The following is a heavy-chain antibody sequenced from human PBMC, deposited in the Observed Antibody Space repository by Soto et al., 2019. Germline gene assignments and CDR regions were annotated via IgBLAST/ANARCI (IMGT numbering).Heavy chain of an antibody. CDR2: IYYSGST. CDR1: GGSISSYY. J-gene: IGHJ4*02. CDR3: ALLVRDYFDY. Sequence: PSETLSLTCTVSGGSISSYYWSWIRQPPGKGLEWIGYIYYSGSTNYNPSLKSRVTISVDTSKNQFSLKLSSVTAADTAVYYCALLVRDYFDYWGQGTLVTVSS. V-gene: IGHV4-59*08. D-gene: IGHD6-13*01.